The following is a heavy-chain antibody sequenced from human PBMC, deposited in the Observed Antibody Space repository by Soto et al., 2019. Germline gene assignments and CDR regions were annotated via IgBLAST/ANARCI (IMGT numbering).Heavy chain of an antibody. CDR2: ISYSGIT. CDR3: ASLYGDYVSY. J-gene: IGHJ4*02. Sequence: QLQLQESGPGLVKPSETLSLTCTVSGGSISSSTYYWGWIRQPPGKGLEWIGTISYSGITYYNPSLKSRVTISVDTSNHPFSLKLSSVTAADTAVYYCASLYGDYVSYWGQGTLVTVSS. D-gene: IGHD4-17*01. V-gene: IGHV4-39*01. CDR1: GGSISSSTYY.